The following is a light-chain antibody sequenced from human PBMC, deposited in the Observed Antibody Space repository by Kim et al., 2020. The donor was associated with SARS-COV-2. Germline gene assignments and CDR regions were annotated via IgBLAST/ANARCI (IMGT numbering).Light chain of an antibody. CDR2: WAS. CDR3: QQYYSTPPS. J-gene: IGKJ2*03. V-gene: IGKV4-1*01. CDR1: QTVLYNSNNKNY. Sequence: RDTLNCKSSQTVLYNSNNKNYVAWYQQKPGQAPKLLIYWASIRESGVSDRFSGSGSETDFTLTISSLQAEDVAVYYCQQYYSTPPSFGQGTKLEI.